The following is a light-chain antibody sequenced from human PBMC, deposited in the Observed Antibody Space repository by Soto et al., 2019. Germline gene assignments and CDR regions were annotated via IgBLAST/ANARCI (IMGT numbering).Light chain of an antibody. V-gene: IGKV3-20*01. J-gene: IGKJ3*01. CDR1: QSVSSSD. Sequence: EIVLTQSPGTLSLSPGERATLSCRPSQSVSSSDLAWYQHKPGQAPRLLIYGASTKATGIPDRFSGSGSVTDFALTISILEPEDFSLYFCQQFGSPFTFGRGTKVDLK. CDR3: QQFGSPFT. CDR2: GAS.